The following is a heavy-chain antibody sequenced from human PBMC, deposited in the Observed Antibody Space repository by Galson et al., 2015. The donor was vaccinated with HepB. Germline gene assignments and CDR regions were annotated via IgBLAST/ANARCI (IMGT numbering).Heavy chain of an antibody. CDR2: TYYRSKWYN. CDR1: GDSVSSNSAA. CDR3: ARTPADCGGDCYSHWYFDL. J-gene: IGHJ2*01. D-gene: IGHD2-21*01. V-gene: IGHV6-1*01. Sequence: CAISGDSVSSNSAAWNWIRQSPSRGLEWLGRTYYRSKWYNEYAVSVKSRITINPDTSKNQFSLQLNSVTPEDTAVYYCARTPADCGGDCYSHWYFDLLGRGALVTVSS.